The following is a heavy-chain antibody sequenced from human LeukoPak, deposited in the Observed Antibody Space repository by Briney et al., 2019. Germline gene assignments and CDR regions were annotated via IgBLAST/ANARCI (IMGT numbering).Heavy chain of an antibody. CDR2: IKQDGSEK. J-gene: IGHJ5*02. D-gene: IGHD6-6*01. CDR1: GFTFSSYL. CDR3: ARDGGSSPDSWFDP. Sequence: GGSLRLSCAASGFTFSSYLMSWVRQAPGKGLEWVANIKQDGSEKYYVDSVKGRFTISRDNAKNSLYLQMNSLRAEDTAVYYCARDGGSSPDSWFDPWGQGTLVTVSS. V-gene: IGHV3-7*01.